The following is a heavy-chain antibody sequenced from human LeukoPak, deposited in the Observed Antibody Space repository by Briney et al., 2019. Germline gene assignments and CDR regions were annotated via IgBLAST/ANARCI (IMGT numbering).Heavy chain of an antibody. Sequence: SETLSLTCAVYGGSFSGYYWSWIRQPPGKGLEWIGSIYYSGSTYYNPSLKSRVTISVDTSKNQFSLKLSSVTAADTAVYYCARGYCSSTSCYPNWFDPWGQGTLVTVSS. CDR2: IYYSGST. J-gene: IGHJ5*02. CDR3: ARGYCSSTSCYPNWFDP. CDR1: GGSFSGYY. V-gene: IGHV4-34*01. D-gene: IGHD2-2*01.